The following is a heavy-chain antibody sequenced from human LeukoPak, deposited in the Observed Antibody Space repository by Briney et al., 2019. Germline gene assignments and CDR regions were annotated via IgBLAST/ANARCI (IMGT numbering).Heavy chain of an antibody. J-gene: IGHJ4*02. CDR1: GFTFSNAW. CDR2: TKSKTEGGTT. CDR3: TTIHYGDY. V-gene: IGHV3-15*01. Sequence: PGGSLRLSCAASGFTFSNAWMSWVRQAPGKGLEWVGRTKSKTEGGTTDYAAPVKGRFTISRDDSKNTLYLQMNSLKTEDTAVYYCTTIHYGDYWGQGTLVTVSS.